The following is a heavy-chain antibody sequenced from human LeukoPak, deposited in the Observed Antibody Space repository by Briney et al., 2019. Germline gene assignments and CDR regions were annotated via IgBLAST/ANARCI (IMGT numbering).Heavy chain of an antibody. V-gene: IGHV3-7*03. J-gene: IGHJ6*02. CDR2: IKQDGSEK. D-gene: IGHD3-3*01. CDR1: GFTFSSYA. Sequence: GGSLRLSCAASGFTFSSYAMSWVRQAPGKGLEWVANIKQDGSEKYYVDSVKGRFTISRDNAKNSLYLQMNSLRAEDTAVYYCARSQGVNYDFWSGPNYYGMDVWGQGTAVTVSS. CDR3: ARSQGVNYDFWSGPNYYGMDV.